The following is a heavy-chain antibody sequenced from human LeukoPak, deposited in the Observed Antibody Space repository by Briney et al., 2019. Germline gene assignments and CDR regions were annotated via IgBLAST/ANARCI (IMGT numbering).Heavy chain of an antibody. D-gene: IGHD3-22*01. CDR3: ARGYLVGYYDSSGYYYYFDY. Sequence: SETLSLTCDVYGGSFSGYYWSWIRHPTGKGLEWIGEINHSGSTNYNPSLKSRVTISVDTSKNQFSLKLSSVTAADTAVYYCARGYLVGYYDSSGYYYYFDYWGQGTLVTVSS. V-gene: IGHV4-34*01. J-gene: IGHJ4*02. CDR1: GGSFSGYY. CDR2: INHSGST.